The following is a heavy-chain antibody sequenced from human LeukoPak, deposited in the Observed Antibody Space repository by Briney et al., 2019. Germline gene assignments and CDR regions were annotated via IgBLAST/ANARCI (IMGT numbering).Heavy chain of an antibody. V-gene: IGHV3-48*01. J-gene: IGHJ6*03. CDR2: ISISSTTI. CDR3: ARYEQGIVVVPPATPQFYFYMDV. Sequence: GGSLRLSCAASGFTSRTYNMNWVRQAPGKGLEWVSYISISSTTIFYADSVKGRFTISRDNAKNSLYLQMHSLRAEDTAVYYCARYEQGIVVVPPATPQFYFYMDVWGKGTTVTVAS. CDR1: GFTSRTYN. D-gene: IGHD2-21*01.